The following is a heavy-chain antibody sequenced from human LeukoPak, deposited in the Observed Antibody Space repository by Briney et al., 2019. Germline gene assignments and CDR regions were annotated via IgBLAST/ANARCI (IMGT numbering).Heavy chain of an antibody. CDR2: IRNKANSYTT. J-gene: IGHJ4*02. CDR3: TSGYCSGGSCYSSGGDY. D-gene: IGHD2-15*01. CDR1: GFIFSDHY. Sequence: GGSLRLSCAGSGFIFSDHYIDWVRQAPGKGLEWVGCIRNKANSYTTDYAASVKGRFSISRDDSENSVYLEMNSLKIEDSAVFYCTSGYCSGGSCYSSGGDYWGQGTLVTVSS. V-gene: IGHV3-72*01.